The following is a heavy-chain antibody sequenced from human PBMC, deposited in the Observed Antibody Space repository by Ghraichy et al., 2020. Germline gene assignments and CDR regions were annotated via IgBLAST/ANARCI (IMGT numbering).Heavy chain of an antibody. CDR3: ARGYSGYDRSLRGGMDV. J-gene: IGHJ6*02. Sequence: SETLSLTCTVSGGSISSYYWSWIRQPPGKGLEWIGYIYYSGSTNYNPSLKSRVTISVDTSKNQFSLKLSSVTAADTAVYYCARGYSGYDRSLRGGMDVWGQGTTVTVSS. D-gene: IGHD5-12*01. CDR2: IYYSGST. CDR1: GGSISSYY. V-gene: IGHV4-59*01.